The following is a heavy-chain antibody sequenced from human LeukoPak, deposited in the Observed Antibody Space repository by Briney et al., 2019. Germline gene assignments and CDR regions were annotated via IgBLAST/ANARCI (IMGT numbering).Heavy chain of an antibody. D-gene: IGHD5-24*01. CDR3: ARGVEKRRWLQLGTYFDY. CDR2: IYTSGIT. Sequence: PSETLSLTCTVSGGSISNYYWSWIRQPAGKGLEWIGRIYTSGITNYNPSLKSRLTMSIDTSKNQFSLKLSSVTAADTAVYYCARGVEKRRWLQLGTYFDYWGQGTLVTVSS. V-gene: IGHV4-4*07. CDR1: GGSISNYY. J-gene: IGHJ4*02.